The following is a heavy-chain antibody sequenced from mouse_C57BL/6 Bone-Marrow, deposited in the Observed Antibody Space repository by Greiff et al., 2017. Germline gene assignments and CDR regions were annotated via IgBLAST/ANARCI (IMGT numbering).Heavy chain of an antibody. CDR3: ARDWLLPVFAY. J-gene: IGHJ3*01. CDR1: GFNIKDYY. CDR2: IDPEDGET. V-gene: IGHV14-2*01. Sequence: DVKLQESGAELVKPGASVKLSCTASGFNIKDYYMHWVKQRTEQGLEWIGRIDPEDGETKYAPKFQGKATITADTSSNTAYLQLSSLTSEDTAVXYCARDWLLPVFAYWGQGTLVTVSA. D-gene: IGHD2-3*01.